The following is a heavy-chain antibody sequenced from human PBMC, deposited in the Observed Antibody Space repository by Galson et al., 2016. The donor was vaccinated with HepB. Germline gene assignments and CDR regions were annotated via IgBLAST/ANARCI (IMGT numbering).Heavy chain of an antibody. V-gene: IGHV3-30*18. CDR3: AKVYSYGSNNYFYYGMDV. D-gene: IGHD5-18*01. CDR2: ISHDGTKK. J-gene: IGHJ6*02. CDR1: RFTFSSSW. Sequence: SLRLSCAASRFTFSSSWMSWVRQAPGKGLEWVAVISHDGTKKYYADSVKGRLTISRDNSKNTLFLQLNSLISEDTAVYYCAKVYSYGSNNYFYYGMDVWGQGTTVTVSS.